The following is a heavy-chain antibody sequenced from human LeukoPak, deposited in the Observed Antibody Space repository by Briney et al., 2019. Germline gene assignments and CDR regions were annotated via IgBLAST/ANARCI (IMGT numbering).Heavy chain of an antibody. D-gene: IGHD3-22*01. CDR1: GFTSDDYA. Sequence: GRSLRLSCAASGFTSDDYAMHWVRQAPGKGLEWVSGISWNSGSIGYADSVKGRFTISRDNAKNSLYLQMNSLRAEDTALYYCAKDSGYYDSSGYKSNYFDYWGQGTLVTVSS. V-gene: IGHV3-9*02. CDR2: ISWNSGSI. CDR3: AKDSGYYDSSGYKSNYFDY. J-gene: IGHJ4*02.